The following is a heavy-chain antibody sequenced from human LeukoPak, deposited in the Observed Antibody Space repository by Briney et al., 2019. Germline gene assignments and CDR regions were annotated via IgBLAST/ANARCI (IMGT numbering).Heavy chain of an antibody. J-gene: IGHJ4*02. CDR1: GFTFTTYG. V-gene: IGHV3-33*01. CDR3: AREGRGYSYGLPWYFDY. CDR2: IWYDGSNK. D-gene: IGHD5-18*01. Sequence: PGGSLRLSCSASGFTFTTYGVHWVRQAPGKGLEWVALIWYDGSNKYYGDSVKGRFTISRDNSKNTVHLQMNSLRAEDTAVYYCAREGRGYSYGLPWYFDYWGQGTLVTVSS.